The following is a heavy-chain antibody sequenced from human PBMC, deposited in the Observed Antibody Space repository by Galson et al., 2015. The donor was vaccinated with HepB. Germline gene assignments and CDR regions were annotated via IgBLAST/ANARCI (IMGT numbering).Heavy chain of an antibody. J-gene: IGHJ4*02. CDR1: GFTFSSYG. CDR2: IWYDGSNK. D-gene: IGHD5-24*01. CDR3: ARVRRDGYKIDY. Sequence: SLRLSCAASGFTFSSYGMHWVRQAPGKGLEWVAVIWYDGSNKYYADSVKGRFTISRDNSKNTLYLQMNSLRAEDTAVYYCARVRRDGYKIDYWGQGTLVTVSS. V-gene: IGHV3-33*01.